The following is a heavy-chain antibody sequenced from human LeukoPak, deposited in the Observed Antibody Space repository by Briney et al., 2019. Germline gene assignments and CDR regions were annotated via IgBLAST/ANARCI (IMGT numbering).Heavy chain of an antibody. CDR1: GGSISSYY. V-gene: IGHV4-59*12. J-gene: IGHJ4*02. Sequence: PSETLSLTCTVSGGSISSYYWSWIRQPPGKGLEWIGFIYYSGSTNYNPSLKSRVTISVDTSKNQFSLKLSSVTAADTAVYYCAKDGKKYHGTGDYDNWGQGTLVTVPS. CDR2: IYYSGST. D-gene: IGHD3-10*01. CDR3: AKDGKKYHGTGDYDN.